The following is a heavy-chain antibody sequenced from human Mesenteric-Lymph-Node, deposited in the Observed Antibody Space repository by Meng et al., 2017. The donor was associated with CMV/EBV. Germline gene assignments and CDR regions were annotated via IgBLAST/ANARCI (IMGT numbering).Heavy chain of an antibody. CDR3: ARARPLDN. Sequence: GESLKISCAASGFTFSTYALSWVRQAPGKGLVWVSRINSDGSSTSYADSVKGRFTISRDNAKNTLYLQMNSLRVEDTAVYYCARARPLDNWGQGTLVTVSS. V-gene: IGHV3-74*01. CDR1: GFTFSTYA. J-gene: IGHJ4*02. CDR2: INSDGSST.